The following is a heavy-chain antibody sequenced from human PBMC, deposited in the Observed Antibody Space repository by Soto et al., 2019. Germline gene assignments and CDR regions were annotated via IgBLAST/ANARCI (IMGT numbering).Heavy chain of an antibody. CDR3: ARDRGGRYWRGGYFDY. CDR1: GFTFSSYG. V-gene: IGHV3-33*01. CDR2: IWYDGSNK. J-gene: IGHJ4*02. Sequence: QVQLVESGGGVVQPGRSLRLSCAASGFTFSSYGMHWVRQAPGKGLEWVAVIWYDGSNKYYADSVKGRFTISRDNSKNTLYLQMNSLRAEDTAVYYCARDRGGRYWRGGYFDYWGQGTLVTVSS. D-gene: IGHD1-26*01.